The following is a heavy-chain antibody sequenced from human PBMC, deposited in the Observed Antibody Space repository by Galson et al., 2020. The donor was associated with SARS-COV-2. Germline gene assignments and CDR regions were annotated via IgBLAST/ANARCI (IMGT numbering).Heavy chain of an antibody. CDR2: IYHTGTT. J-gene: IGHJ5*02. Sequence: SETLSLTCVVSGGSISSNNWWCWVRQPPGKRLEWIGEIYHTGTTTDNPSLESRLIIAVDKSKNQFSLRLTSGTAADTAVYYCASAGAGVAAGTGALSSWGQGTLVTVSS. CDR3: ASAGAGVAAGTGALSS. CDR1: GGSISSNNW. V-gene: IGHV4-4*02. D-gene: IGHD6-13*01.